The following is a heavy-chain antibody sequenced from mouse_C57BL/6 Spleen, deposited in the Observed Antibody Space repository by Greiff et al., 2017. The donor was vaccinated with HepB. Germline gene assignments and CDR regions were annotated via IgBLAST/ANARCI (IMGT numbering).Heavy chain of an antibody. Sequence: QVQLQQPGAELVKPGASVKLSCKASGYTFTSYWMQWVKQRPGQGLEWIGEIDPSDSYTNYNQKFKGKATLTVDTSSSTAYMQLSSLTSEDSAVYYCARKNYYGDYWGQGTTLTVSS. V-gene: IGHV1-50*01. D-gene: IGHD1-1*01. CDR3: ARKNYYGDY. CDR2: IDPSDSYT. J-gene: IGHJ2*01. CDR1: GYTFTSYW.